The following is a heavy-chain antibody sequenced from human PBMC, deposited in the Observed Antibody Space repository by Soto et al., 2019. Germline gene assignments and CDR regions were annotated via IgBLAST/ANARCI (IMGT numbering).Heavy chain of an antibody. D-gene: IGHD3-16*02. CDR3: ARIVTEASSLRFDP. V-gene: IGHV4-59*01. J-gene: IGHJ5*02. CDR2: VFYTGST. Sequence: SETLSLTCSVSGVSIGDFYWSWVRQPPGKPLEYIGFVFYTGSTNYNPSLKSRVTLSVDTSKNQFSLRLTSVTAADTAVYYCARIVTEASSLRFDPWARGTLVTLSS. CDR1: GVSIGDFY.